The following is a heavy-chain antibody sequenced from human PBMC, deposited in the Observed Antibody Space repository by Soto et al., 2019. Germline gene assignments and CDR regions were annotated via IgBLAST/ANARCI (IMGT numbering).Heavy chain of an antibody. CDR3: ARGLYFLSNSIWSWYDL. D-gene: IGHD3-3*01. Sequence: GGSLRLSCAASGFTFSSYAMHWVRQAPGKGLEWVAVISYDGSNKYYADSLKGRFTISRDNSKNTLYLQMNHLRAEDTAVYYCARGLYFLSNSIWSWYDLWGQGTLVTVSA. CDR1: GFTFSSYA. V-gene: IGHV3-30*01. J-gene: IGHJ5*02. CDR2: ISYDGSNK.